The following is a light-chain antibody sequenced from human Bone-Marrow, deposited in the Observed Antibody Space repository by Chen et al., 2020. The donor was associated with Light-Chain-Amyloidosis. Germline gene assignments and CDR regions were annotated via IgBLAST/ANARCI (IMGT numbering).Light chain of an antibody. V-gene: IGLV3-25*03. CDR1: DLPTKY. J-gene: IGLJ2*01. CDR3: QSADSSGTYEVI. CDR2: RDT. Sequence: SYELTQPTSASGSLGHTARLTCSGDDLPTKYAYWYQQNPGQAPVLVIHRDTERPSGISERFSGSSSGTTATLTISGVQAEDEADYHCQSADSSGTYEVIFGGGTKLTVL.